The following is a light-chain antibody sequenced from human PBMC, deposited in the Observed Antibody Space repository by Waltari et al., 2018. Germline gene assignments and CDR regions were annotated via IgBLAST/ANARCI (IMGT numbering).Light chain of an antibody. V-gene: IGLV1-40*01. J-gene: IGLJ3*02. CDR2: GNN. CDR1: DSNIGAGFD. Sequence: QSVLTQPPSVSGAPGQRVTISCTGRDSNIGAGFDVHWYQQLPGTAPKLLVYGNNSRPSGVPYRFSASKSGTSASLAITGLQAEDEADYYCQSYDSSLTGSWVFGGGTKLTVL. CDR3: QSYDSSLTGSWV.